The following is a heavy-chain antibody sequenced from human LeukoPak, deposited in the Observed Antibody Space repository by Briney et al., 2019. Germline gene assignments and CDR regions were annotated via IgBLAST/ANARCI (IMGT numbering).Heavy chain of an antibody. CDR1: GGSISISSYY. J-gene: IGHJ4*02. V-gene: IGHV4-39*01. Sequence: SETLSLTCTVSGGSISISSYYWGWIRQPPGKGLEWIGSIYYSGSTYYNPSLKSRVTISVDTSKNQFSLKLSSVTAADTAVYYCARTTPATALRDYWGQGTLVTVSS. CDR3: ARTTPATALRDY. D-gene: IGHD2-2*01. CDR2: IYYSGST.